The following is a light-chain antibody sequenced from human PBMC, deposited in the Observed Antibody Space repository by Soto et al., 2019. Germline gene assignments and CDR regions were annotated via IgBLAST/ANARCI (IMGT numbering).Light chain of an antibody. CDR1: QSISDN. Sequence: EIVMTQSPATLSVSPGERATLSCRASQSISDNLAWYQQKPGRTPRLLIYGASTRATAIPARFSGSGSGTEFTLTISSLQSEDFAIYYCQQYYNWPRTFGQGTKVDIK. CDR3: QQYYNWPRT. J-gene: IGKJ1*01. V-gene: IGKV3-15*01. CDR2: GAS.